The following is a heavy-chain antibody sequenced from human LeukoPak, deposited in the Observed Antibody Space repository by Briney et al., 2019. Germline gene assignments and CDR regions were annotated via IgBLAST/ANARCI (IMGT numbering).Heavy chain of an antibody. V-gene: IGHV5-51*01. Sequence: GESLKISCKGSGYSFTSYWIGWVRQMPGKGLEWMGIIYPGDSDTRYSPSFQGQVTISADKSISTAYLQWSSPKASDTAMYYCARQPHYDFWSGYYTDCYYYGMDVWGQGTTVTVSS. CDR2: IYPGDSDT. CDR1: GYSFTSYW. CDR3: ARQPHYDFWSGYYTDCYYYGMDV. J-gene: IGHJ6*02. D-gene: IGHD3-3*01.